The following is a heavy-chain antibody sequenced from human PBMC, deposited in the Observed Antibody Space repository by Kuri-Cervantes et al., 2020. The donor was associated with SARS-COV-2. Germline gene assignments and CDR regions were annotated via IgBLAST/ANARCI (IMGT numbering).Heavy chain of an antibody. CDR3: ARIPELWSGLSAYYYYYGMDV. J-gene: IGHJ6*02. CDR1: GFSLSTSGVG. V-gene: IGHV2-5*02. D-gene: IGHD3-3*01. CDR2: IYWDDDK. Sequence: SGPTLVKPTQTLTLTCTFSGFSLSTSGVGVGWIRQPPGKALEWLALIYWDDDKRYSPSLKSRLTITKDSSKNQVVLTMTNMDPVDTATYYCARIPELWSGLSAYYYYYGMDVWGQGTTVTVSS.